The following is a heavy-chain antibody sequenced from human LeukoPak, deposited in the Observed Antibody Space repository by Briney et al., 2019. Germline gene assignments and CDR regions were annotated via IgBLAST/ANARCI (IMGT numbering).Heavy chain of an antibody. CDR2: ISGSGDNT. Sequence: GGSLRLSCAASGFTFDNYAMTWVRQAPGKGLEWVSGISGSGDNTYYADSVKGRFTISRDNSKNTLDLQMNSLRAEDTAVYYCARELYYQDSSGSFDYWGQGTLVTVSS. V-gene: IGHV3-23*01. CDR1: GFTFDNYA. CDR3: ARELYYQDSSGSFDY. J-gene: IGHJ4*02. D-gene: IGHD3-22*01.